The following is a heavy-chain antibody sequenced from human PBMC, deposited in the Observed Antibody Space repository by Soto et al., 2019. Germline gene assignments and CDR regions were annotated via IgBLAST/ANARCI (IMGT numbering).Heavy chain of an antibody. CDR3: AKTSYGLYYYYYYGMDV. V-gene: IGHV3-30*18. J-gene: IGHJ6*02. CDR1: GFTFSSYG. CDR2: ISYDGSNK. Sequence: GSLRLSCAASGFTFSSYGMHWVRQAPGKGLEWVAVISYDGSNKYYADSVKGRFTISRDNSKNTLYLQMNSLRAEDTAVYYCAKTSYGLYYYYYYGMDVWGQGTTVTVSS. D-gene: IGHD5-18*01.